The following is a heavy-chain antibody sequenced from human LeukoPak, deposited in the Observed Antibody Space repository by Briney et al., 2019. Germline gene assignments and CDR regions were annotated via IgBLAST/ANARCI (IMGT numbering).Heavy chain of an antibody. Sequence: SETLSLTCTVSGGSTSSYYWSWIRQPAGKGLEWIGRIYTSGSTNYNPSLKSRVTISIDTSKNQFSLKLSSVTAADTAVYYCARGVSYYYDSSGSYYFDYWGQGTLVTVSS. CDR3: ARGVSYYYDSSGSYYFDY. CDR1: GGSTSSYY. CDR2: IYTSGST. J-gene: IGHJ4*02. V-gene: IGHV4-4*07. D-gene: IGHD3-22*01.